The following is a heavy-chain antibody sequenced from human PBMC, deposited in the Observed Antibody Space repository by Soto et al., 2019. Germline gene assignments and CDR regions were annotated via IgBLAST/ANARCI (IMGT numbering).Heavy chain of an antibody. J-gene: IGHJ3*02. D-gene: IGHD3-16*01. CDR3: ERGGRLIDAFDS. CDR1: GGSISSGGYY. Sequence: QVQLQESGPGLVKPSQTLSLTCTVSGGSISSGGYYWSWIRQHPGKGLEWIGYIYYSGSTYYNPCLKRRXXLXVXXSKNQFSLKLSSVTAADTAVYYCERGGRLIDAFDSWGQGTMVTVSS. CDR2: IYYSGST. V-gene: IGHV4-31*03.